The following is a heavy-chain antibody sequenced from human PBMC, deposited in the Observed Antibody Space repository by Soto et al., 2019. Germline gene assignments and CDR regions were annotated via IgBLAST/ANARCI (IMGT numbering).Heavy chain of an antibody. V-gene: IGHV1-69*01. D-gene: IGHD4-17*01. CDR3: ARDLDYGDYGPYFDY. CDR1: GGTFSSYA. J-gene: IGHJ4*02. Sequence: QVQLVQSGAEVKKPGSSVKVYCKASGGTFSSYAISWVRQATGQGLEWMGGIIPTLGTANYAQKFQGRVTITADESTSTAYMELSSLRSEDTAVYYCARDLDYGDYGPYFDYWGQGTLFTVAS. CDR2: IIPTLGTA.